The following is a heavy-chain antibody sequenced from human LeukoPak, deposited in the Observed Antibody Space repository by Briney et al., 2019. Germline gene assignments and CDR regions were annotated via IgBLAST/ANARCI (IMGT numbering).Heavy chain of an antibody. V-gene: IGHV4-59*01. Sequence: SETLSLTCTVSGGSISSYYWSWIRQPPGKGLEWIGYIHYSGSTNYNPSLKSRVTISVDTSKNQFSLKLSSVTAADTAVYYCARARYHTEMTYFRTVYYFDYWGQGTLVTVSS. CDR3: ARARYHTEMTYFRTVYYFDY. CDR1: GGSISSYY. CDR2: IHYSGST. J-gene: IGHJ4*02. D-gene: IGHD3/OR15-3a*01.